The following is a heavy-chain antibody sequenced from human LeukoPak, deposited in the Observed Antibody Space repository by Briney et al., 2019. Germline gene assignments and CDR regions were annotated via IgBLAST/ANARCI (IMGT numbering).Heavy chain of an antibody. CDR1: GGSISNYY. D-gene: IGHD6-6*01. CDR3: ATGGYGSSSPD. Sequence: SETLSLTCSVSGGSISNYYWSWIRQPPGMGLEWIGYIYYSGSGSTNYNPSLESRVAISVDTSKNQFSLKLSSVTAADTAVYYCATGGYGSSSPDWGQGTLVTVSS. V-gene: IGHV4-59*12. J-gene: IGHJ4*02. CDR2: IYYSGSGST.